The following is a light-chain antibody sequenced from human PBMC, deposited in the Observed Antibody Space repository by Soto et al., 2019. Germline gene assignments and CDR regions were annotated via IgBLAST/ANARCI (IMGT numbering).Light chain of an antibody. CDR1: SSDVGVSRS. CDR3: SSYSSNNILSYV. CDR2: EVN. V-gene: IGLV2-14*03. Sequence: QSVLTQPRSVSGSPGQSVTISCTGTSSDVGVSRSVSWYQQHPGKAPKLIMFEVNNRPSGVSDRFSGSRSANTASLTISGLQAQDEADYYCSSYSSNNILSYVFGTGTKVTVL. J-gene: IGLJ1*01.